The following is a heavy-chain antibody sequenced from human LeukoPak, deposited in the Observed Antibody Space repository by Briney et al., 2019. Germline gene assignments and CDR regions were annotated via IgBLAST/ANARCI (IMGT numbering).Heavy chain of an antibody. CDR2: INHSGST. CDR1: GGSFSGYY. CDR3: ARGPLDSSGYYYAFDY. J-gene: IGHJ4*02. D-gene: IGHD3-22*01. Sequence: MSSETLSLTCAVYGGSFSGYYWSWIRQPPGKGLEWIGEINHSGSTNYNPSLKSRVTISVDTSKNQFSLKLSSVTAADTAVYYCARGPLDSSGYYYAFDYWGQGTLVTVSS. V-gene: IGHV4-34*01.